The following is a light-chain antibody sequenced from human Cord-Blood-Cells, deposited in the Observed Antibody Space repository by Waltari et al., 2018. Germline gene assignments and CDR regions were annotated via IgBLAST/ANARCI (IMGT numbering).Light chain of an antibody. CDR1: SSDVGGSNY. J-gene: IGLJ1*01. Sequence: QSALTQPAPVSGSPGQSITLPCTGTSSDVGGSNYVSWYQQHPGKAPKLMIYEVSKRPSGVSNRFAGSKSGNTASLTISVLQAEDEADYYCSSYTSSSTLYVFGTGTKVTVL. CDR3: SSYTSSSTLYV. CDR2: EVS. V-gene: IGLV2-14*01.